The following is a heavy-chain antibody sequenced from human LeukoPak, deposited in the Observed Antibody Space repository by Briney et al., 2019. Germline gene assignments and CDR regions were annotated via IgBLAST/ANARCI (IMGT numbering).Heavy chain of an antibody. CDR1: GFTFSSYA. J-gene: IGHJ4*02. CDR2: ISGSGGST. Sequence: GSLRLSCAASGFTFSSYAMSWVRQAPGKGLEWVSAISGSGGSTYYADSVKGRFTIPRDNSKNTLYLQMNSLRAEDTAVYYCAKVRLFVVVAANDYWGQGTLVTVSS. V-gene: IGHV3-23*01. D-gene: IGHD2-15*01. CDR3: AKVRLFVVVAANDY.